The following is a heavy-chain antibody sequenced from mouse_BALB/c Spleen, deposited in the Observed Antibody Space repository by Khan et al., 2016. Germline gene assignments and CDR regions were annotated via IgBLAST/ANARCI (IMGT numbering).Heavy chain of an antibody. D-gene: IGHD2-1*01. Sequence: VQLQQSGAELVKPGASVKLSCTASGFNIKDTYMHWVKQRPEQGLEWIGRIDPANGNTKYDPKFQGKATITADTSSNTAYLQLSSLTSEDTAVYYCASTMVADFDYWGQGTTLTVSS. CDR2: IDPANGNT. J-gene: IGHJ2*01. CDR1: GFNIKDTY. V-gene: IGHV14-3*02. CDR3: ASTMVADFDY.